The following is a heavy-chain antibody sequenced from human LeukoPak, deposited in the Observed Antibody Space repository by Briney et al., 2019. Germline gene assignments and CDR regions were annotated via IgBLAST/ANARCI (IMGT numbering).Heavy chain of an antibody. V-gene: IGHV3-9*01. CDR2: ISWNSGSI. D-gene: IGHD6-6*01. CDR3: ATYPSIAARPVDY. J-gene: IGHJ4*02. CDR1: GFTFDDYA. Sequence: GGSLRLSCAASGFTFDDYAMHWVRQAPGKGLEWVSGISWNSGSIGYAVSVKGRFTISRDNAKNSLYLQMNSLRAEDTAVYYCATYPSIAARPVDYWGQGTLVTVSS.